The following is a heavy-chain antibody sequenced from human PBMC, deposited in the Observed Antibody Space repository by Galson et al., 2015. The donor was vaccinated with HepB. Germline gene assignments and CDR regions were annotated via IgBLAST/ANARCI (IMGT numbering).Heavy chain of an antibody. J-gene: IGHJ4*02. V-gene: IGHV3-64D*06. CDR1: GFTFSSYA. D-gene: IGHD3/OR15-3a*01. Sequence: SLRLSCAASGFTFSSYAMHWVRQAPGKGLEYVSAISSNGGSTYYADSVKGRFTISRDNSKNTLYLQMSSLRAEDTAVYYCVPWTTFFYVYWGQGTLVTVSS. CDR2: ISSNGGST. CDR3: VPWTTFFYVY.